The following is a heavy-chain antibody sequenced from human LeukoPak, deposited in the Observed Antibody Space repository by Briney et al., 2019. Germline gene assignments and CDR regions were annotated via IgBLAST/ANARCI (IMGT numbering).Heavy chain of an antibody. CDR3: AKDGVSRLLWFGELFPIDY. V-gene: IGHV3-21*01. CDR2: ISGHSRYI. D-gene: IGHD3-10*01. Sequence: GGSLRLSCAASGFSFSNFGMNWVRQAPGKGLEWVSSISGHSRYIYYADSVKGRFTISRDNSKNTLYLQMNSLRAEDTAVYYCAKDGVSRLLWFGELFPIDYWGQGTLVTVSS. CDR1: GFSFSNFG. J-gene: IGHJ4*02.